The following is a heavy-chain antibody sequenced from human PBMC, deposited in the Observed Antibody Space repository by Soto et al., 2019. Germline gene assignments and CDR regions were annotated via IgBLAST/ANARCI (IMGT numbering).Heavy chain of an antibody. CDR3: GRSGYYVPFDY. D-gene: IGHD3-22*01. V-gene: IGHV4-39*01. J-gene: IGHJ4*02. CDR1: GGSISSSSYY. Sequence: SETLSLTCTVSGGSISSSSYYWGWIRQPPGKGLEWIGSIYYSGSTYYNPSLKSRVTISVDTSKNQFSLKLSSVTAADTAVYYCGRSGYYVPFDYWGQGTLVTVSS. CDR2: IYYSGST.